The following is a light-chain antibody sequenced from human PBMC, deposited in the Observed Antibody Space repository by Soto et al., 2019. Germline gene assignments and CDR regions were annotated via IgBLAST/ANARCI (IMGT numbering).Light chain of an antibody. CDR2: GAS. CDR3: QQYNYWPPYT. CDR1: QSVSND. V-gene: IGKV3-15*01. Sequence: EIVMTQSPATLSVSPGERVTLSCRASQSVSNDLAWYQQRPGQAPRLLIYGASTRATGIPARFSGSGSGTEFTVTISSLQSEDFAVYYCQQYNYWPPYTFGQGTKLEIK. J-gene: IGKJ2*01.